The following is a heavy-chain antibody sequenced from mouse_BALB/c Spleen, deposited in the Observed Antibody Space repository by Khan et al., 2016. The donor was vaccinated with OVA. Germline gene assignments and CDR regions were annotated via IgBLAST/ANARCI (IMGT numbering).Heavy chain of an antibody. CDR1: GFSFTSYYV. CDR3: ARGFVY. Sequence: EVQLQESGRGLVKPSQSLSLTCTATGFSFTSYYVSNCIRQFQGNKLWWTAVISYSGSTSYTPSLKSRISISRDNAKNQFFLQLNSVNSEDTATYYCARGFVYWGQGTLVTVSA. J-gene: IGHJ3*01. V-gene: IGHV3-2*02. CDR2: ISYSGST.